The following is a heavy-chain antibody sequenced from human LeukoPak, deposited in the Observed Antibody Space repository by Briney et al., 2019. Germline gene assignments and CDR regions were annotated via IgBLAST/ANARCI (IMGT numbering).Heavy chain of an antibody. D-gene: IGHD1-26*01. V-gene: IGHV3-64D*06. Sequence: PGGSLRLSCSGAGFTFTSYAMHWVRQAPGRGLEYVSPISGNGGSTYYADSVNGRFTISRDNSKNQVYLQMSSLRDDDTAFYYCVKGGLYSGDYYGHWGQGTLVTVSS. CDR2: ISGNGGST. CDR3: VKGGLYSGDYYGH. J-gene: IGHJ4*02. CDR1: GFTFTSYA.